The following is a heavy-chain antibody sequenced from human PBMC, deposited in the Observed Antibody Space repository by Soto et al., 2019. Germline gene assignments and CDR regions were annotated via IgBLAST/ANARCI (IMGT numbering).Heavy chain of an antibody. CDR1: GDSVSSNSAA. V-gene: IGHV6-1*01. J-gene: IGHJ6*02. Sequence: PSQTLSLTCAISGDSVSSNSAAWNWIRQSPSRGLEWLGRTYYRSKWYNDYAVSVKSRITINPDTSKNQFSLQLNSVTPEDTAVYYCARDSPLIAAAGEKRPYYYGMDVWGQGTTVTVS. CDR3: ARDSPLIAAAGEKRPYYYGMDV. D-gene: IGHD6-13*01. CDR2: TYYRSKWYN.